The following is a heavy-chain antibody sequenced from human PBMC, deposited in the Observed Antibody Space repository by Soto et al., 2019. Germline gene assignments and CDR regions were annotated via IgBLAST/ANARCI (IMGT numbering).Heavy chain of an antibody. CDR3: GKDRKEDAFWSGYYTYIGKDV. Sequence: QEQLVESGGGVVQPGRSLRLSCEASGFTFSSHSLHWVRQAPGKGLEWVALISYDGRKKYYADSVKGRFTISRDYSRNTLYLEMNSPRTEDTAIYYCGKDRKEDAFWSGYYTYIGKDVWGQGTTVTVSS. D-gene: IGHD3-3*01. V-gene: IGHV3-30*18. CDR1: GFTFSSHS. J-gene: IGHJ6*02. CDR2: ISYDGRKK.